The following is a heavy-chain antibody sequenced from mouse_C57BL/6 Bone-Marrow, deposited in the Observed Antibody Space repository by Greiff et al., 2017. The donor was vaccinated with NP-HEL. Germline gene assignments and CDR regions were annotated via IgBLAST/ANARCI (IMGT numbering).Heavy chain of an antibody. J-gene: IGHJ4*01. CDR3: AGPYYGRSYYYAMDY. CDR1: GYSFTGYF. V-gene: IGHV1-20*01. Sequence: EVQLQESGPELVKPGDSVKISCKASGYSFTGYFMNWVMQSHGKSLEWIGRINPYNGDTFYNQKFKGKATLTVDKSSSTAHMELRSLTSEDSAVYYCAGPYYGRSYYYAMDYWGQGTSVTVSS. D-gene: IGHD1-1*01. CDR2: INPYNGDT.